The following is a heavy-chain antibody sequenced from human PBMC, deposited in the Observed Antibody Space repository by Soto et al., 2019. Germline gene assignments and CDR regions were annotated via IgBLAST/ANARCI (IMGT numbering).Heavy chain of an antibody. V-gene: IGHV3-23*01. CDR2: TSGSGGST. Sequence: HPGGSLRLSCAASGFTFSSYAMSWFRQAPGKGLEWVSSTSGSGGSTYYADSVRGRFTISRDNSKNTLWLQMSSLRAEDTALYYCAKDQRGYSSTARIDHWGQGTLVTVSS. CDR3: AKDQRGYSSTARIDH. D-gene: IGHD6-19*01. CDR1: GFTFSSYA. J-gene: IGHJ4*02.